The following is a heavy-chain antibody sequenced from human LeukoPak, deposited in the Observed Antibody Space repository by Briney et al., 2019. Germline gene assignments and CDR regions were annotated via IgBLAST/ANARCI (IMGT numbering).Heavy chain of an antibody. CDR3: ARHDYSNYPVFNY. D-gene: IGHD4-11*01. J-gene: IGHJ4*02. CDR1: GGSISIHY. Sequence: PSETLSLTCTVSGGSISIHYWSWIRQPAGKGLEWIGRIHTSGSTNYNPALESRVTMSVDTSKNQFSLKLSSVTAADTAVYYCARHDYSNYPVFNYWGQGTLVTVSS. CDR2: IHTSGST. V-gene: IGHV4-4*07.